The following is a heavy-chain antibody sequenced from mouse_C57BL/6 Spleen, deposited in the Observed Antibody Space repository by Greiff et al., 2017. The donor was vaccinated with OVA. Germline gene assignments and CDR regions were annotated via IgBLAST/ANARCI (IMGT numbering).Heavy chain of an antibody. J-gene: IGHJ2*01. Sequence: QVQLQQSGAELVRPGASVKMSCKASGYTFTSYSMHWVKQRPGQGLEWIGYINPSSGDTKYNQKFKDKATLTADKSSSTAYMQLSSLTSEDSAVYYCAGAYYYDYDGVFDYWGQGTTLTVSS. CDR2: INPSSGDT. CDR3: AGAYYYDYDGVFDY. D-gene: IGHD2-4*01. V-gene: IGHV1-4*01. CDR1: GYTFTSYS.